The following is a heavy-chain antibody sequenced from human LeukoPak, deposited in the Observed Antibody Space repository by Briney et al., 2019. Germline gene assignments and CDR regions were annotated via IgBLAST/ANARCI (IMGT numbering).Heavy chain of an antibody. D-gene: IGHD6-13*01. CDR3: ARVRPPSSSSWYALGNWFDP. J-gene: IGHJ5*02. CDR2: MNPNSGNT. Sequence: ASVKVSCKASGYTFTSYDINWVRQATGQGLEWMGWMNPNSGNTGYAQKFQGRVTMTRNTSISTAYMELSSLRSEDTAVYYCARVRPPSSSSWYALGNWFDPWGQGTLVTVSS. CDR1: GYTFTSYD. V-gene: IGHV1-8*01.